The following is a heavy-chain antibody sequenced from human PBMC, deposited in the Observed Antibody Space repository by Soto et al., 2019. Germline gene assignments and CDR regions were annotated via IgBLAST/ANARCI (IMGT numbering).Heavy chain of an antibody. CDR2: TYYRSKWNN. J-gene: IGHJ4*02. Sequence: SQTLSLTCAISGDSVSSNRVVWNWIRQSPSRGLEWLGRTYYRSKWNNDYAVSVKSRITVNADTSKNQFSLQLNSVTPEDTAVYYCARTRDSLFDCGGQEILVTVS. CDR3: ARTRDSLFDC. V-gene: IGHV6-1*01. CDR1: GDSVSSNRVV. D-gene: IGHD2-21*02.